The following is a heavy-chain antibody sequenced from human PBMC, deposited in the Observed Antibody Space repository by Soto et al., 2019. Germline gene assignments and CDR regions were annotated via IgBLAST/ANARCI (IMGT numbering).Heavy chain of an antibody. D-gene: IGHD5-12*01. Sequence: QVQLVQSGAEVKKPGASVKVXCKASGYTFTSYDINWVRQATGQGLEWMGWMNPNSGNTGYAQKFQGRVSMTRNTSISTAYMELSSLRSEDTAVYYCARGRVVATSYYMDVWGKGTTVTVSS. CDR1: GYTFTSYD. CDR3: ARGRVVATSYYMDV. J-gene: IGHJ6*03. V-gene: IGHV1-8*01. CDR2: MNPNSGNT.